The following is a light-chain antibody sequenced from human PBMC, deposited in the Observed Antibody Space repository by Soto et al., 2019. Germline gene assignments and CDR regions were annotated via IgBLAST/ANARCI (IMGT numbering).Light chain of an antibody. CDR3: HQSYSTPPVT. J-gene: IGKJ1*01. CDR2: AAS. V-gene: IGKV1-39*01. Sequence: DIQMTQSPSSLSASVGDRVTITCRASQSISSYLNWYQQKPGKAPKLLIYAASSLQSGVPSRFSGSGSGTDFTLTISILQPEDFAIYYCHQSYSTPPVTFGQGTKVDIK. CDR1: QSISSY.